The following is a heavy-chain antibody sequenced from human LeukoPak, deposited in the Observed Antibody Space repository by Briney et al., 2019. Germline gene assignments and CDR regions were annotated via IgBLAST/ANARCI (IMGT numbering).Heavy chain of an antibody. CDR2: ISPDGNNE. D-gene: IGHD1/OR15-1a*01. Sequence: PGRSLRLSCAASGFTFSTFGIYWVRQAPGKGLEWVAAISPDGNNEYYTDSVKGRFTISRDNSKNMIYLQMNSLRGEDSAVYYCAKVNNYDDYWGQGTLVTVSS. CDR1: GFTFSTFG. CDR3: AKVNNYDDY. V-gene: IGHV3-30*18. J-gene: IGHJ4*02.